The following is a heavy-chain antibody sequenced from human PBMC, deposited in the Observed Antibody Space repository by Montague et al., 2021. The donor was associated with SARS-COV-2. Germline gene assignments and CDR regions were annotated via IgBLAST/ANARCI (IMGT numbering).Heavy chain of an antibody. J-gene: IGHJ5*02. CDR3: ARREYNWNDWFDP. CDR2: IFHSGIT. Sequence: SETLSLTCSVSGGSISSYYWSWIRQSPGKGLEWIGYIFHSGITDYNPSLKSRVTISVDMSKNQFSLQLNSVTAADTAVYYCARREYNWNDWFDPWGQGTLVTVSS. D-gene: IGHD1-20*01. V-gene: IGHV4-59*01. CDR1: GGSISSYY.